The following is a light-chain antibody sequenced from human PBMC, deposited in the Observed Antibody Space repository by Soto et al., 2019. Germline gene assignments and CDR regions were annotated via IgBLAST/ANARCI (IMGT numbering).Light chain of an antibody. V-gene: IGLV2-11*01. CDR3: CSYAGSYTWV. CDR1: SSDVGGYNY. Sequence: QSVLTQPRSGSGSPGQSVTISCTGTSSDVGGYNYVSWYQQHPGKAPKLMIYDVSKRPSGVPDRFSGSKSGNTASLTISGLQAEDEADYYCCSYAGSYTWVFGGGTKLTVL. CDR2: DVS. J-gene: IGLJ3*02.